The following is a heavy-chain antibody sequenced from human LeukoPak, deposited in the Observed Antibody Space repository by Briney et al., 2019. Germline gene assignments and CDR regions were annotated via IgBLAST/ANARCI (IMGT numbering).Heavy chain of an antibody. J-gene: IGHJ4*02. Sequence: GGSLRLSCAASGFTFSSYSMNWVRQAPGKGLEWVSSISSSSSYIYYADSVMGRFTISRDNAKNSLYLQMNSLRAEDTAVYYCARGLLQLAGFDYWGQGTLVTVSS. V-gene: IGHV3-21*01. CDR3: ARGLLQLAGFDY. CDR2: ISSSSSYI. D-gene: IGHD6-6*01. CDR1: GFTFSSYS.